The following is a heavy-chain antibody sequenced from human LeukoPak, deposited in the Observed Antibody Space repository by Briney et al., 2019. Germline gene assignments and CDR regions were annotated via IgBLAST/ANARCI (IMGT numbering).Heavy chain of an antibody. V-gene: IGHV3-74*01. CDR2: ICPDGTVT. Sequence: GGSLRLSCAASRFTFSTYCMHWVRQAPGKGPMWVSRICPDGTVTNYADSVKARFIISRDNARNTVYLQMNSLRVEDTAVYYCVRDFRSADYWGQGTLVTVSS. J-gene: IGHJ4*02. CDR3: VRDFRSADY. CDR1: RFTFSTYC.